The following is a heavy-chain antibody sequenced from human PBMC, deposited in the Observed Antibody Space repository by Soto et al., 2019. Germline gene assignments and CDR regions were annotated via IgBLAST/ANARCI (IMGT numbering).Heavy chain of an antibody. Sequence: GASVKVSCKASGYTFTSYAMHWVRQAPGQRLEWMGWINAGNGNTKYSQKFQGRVTITRDTSASTAYMELSSLRSEDTAVYYCARDDTMIVVEAEPGYAYWGQGTLVTVSS. CDR3: ARDDTMIVVEAEPGYAY. CDR1: GYTFTSYA. D-gene: IGHD3-22*01. J-gene: IGHJ4*02. V-gene: IGHV1-3*01. CDR2: INAGNGNT.